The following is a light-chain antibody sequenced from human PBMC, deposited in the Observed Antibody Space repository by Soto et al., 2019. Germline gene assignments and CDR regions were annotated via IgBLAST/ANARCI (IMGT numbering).Light chain of an antibody. J-gene: IGLJ3*02. CDR1: SSNIGAGYD. V-gene: IGLV1-40*01. CDR2: GNS. CDR3: QSYDSSLGGWV. Sequence: QSVLTQPPSVSGAPGQRVTISCTGSSSNIGAGYDVHWYQQLPGTAPKLFIFGNSNRPSGVPDRFSGSKSGTSASLAITGLQAEDEADYYCQSYDSSLGGWVFGGGTKRTVL.